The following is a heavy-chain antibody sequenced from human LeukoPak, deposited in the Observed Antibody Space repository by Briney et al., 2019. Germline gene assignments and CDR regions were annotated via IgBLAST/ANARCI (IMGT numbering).Heavy chain of an antibody. J-gene: IGHJ3*02. CDR2: INHSGST. Sequence: SETLSLTWAVYGGSFSGYYWSWIRQPPGKGLEWIGEINHSGSTNYNPSLKSRVTISVDTSKNQFSLKLSSVTAADTAVYYCARGFFDILTGYYHDAFDIWGQGTMVTVSS. CDR1: GGSFSGYY. V-gene: IGHV4-34*01. D-gene: IGHD3-9*01. CDR3: ARGFFDILTGYYHDAFDI.